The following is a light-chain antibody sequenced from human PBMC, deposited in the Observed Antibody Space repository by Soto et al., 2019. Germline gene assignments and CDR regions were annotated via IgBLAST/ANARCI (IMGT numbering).Light chain of an antibody. V-gene: IGLV2-14*01. CDR3: SSYTRSSTYV. Sequence: QSALTQPASVSGSPGQSITISCTGTSSDAGGYNYVSWYRQHPGRAPKLMIYDVSNRPSGVSNRFSGSKSGNTAFLTISGLQAEDEADYYCSSYTRSSTYVFGTGNKVTVL. CDR2: DVS. J-gene: IGLJ1*01. CDR1: SSDAGGYNY.